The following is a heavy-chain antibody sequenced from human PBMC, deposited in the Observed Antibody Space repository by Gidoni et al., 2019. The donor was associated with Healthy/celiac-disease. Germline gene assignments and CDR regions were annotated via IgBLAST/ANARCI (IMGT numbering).Heavy chain of an antibody. CDR2: INHRGST. J-gene: IGHJ4*02. CDR1: GGSFSGYY. V-gene: IGHV4-34*01. Sequence: QVQLQQWGAGLLKPSETLSLTCAVYGGSFSGYYWSWIRQPPGKGLEWIGEINHRGSTNYNPSLKSRVTISVDTSKNQFSLKLSSVTAADTAVYYCARSGSLYDYYGSGRFDYWGQGTLVTVSS. D-gene: IGHD3-10*01. CDR3: ARSGSLYDYYGSGRFDY.